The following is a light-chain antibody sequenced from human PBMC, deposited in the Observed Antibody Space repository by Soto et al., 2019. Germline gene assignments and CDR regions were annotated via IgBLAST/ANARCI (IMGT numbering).Light chain of an antibody. J-gene: IGKJ5*01. CDR1: QSVRRY. V-gene: IGKV3-11*01. Sequence: ENVLTQSPATLSLSPGERATLSCRASQSVRRYLAWYQQKPGQAPRLLIYDASNRATGIPARVGGSGSGTYFTLTISSLEPEDFAVYYCQQRSNWPSITFGQGTRLEIK. CDR2: DAS. CDR3: QQRSNWPSIT.